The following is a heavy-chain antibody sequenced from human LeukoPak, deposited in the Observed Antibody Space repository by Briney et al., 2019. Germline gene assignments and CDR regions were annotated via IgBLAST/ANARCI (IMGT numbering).Heavy chain of an antibody. J-gene: IGHJ4*02. Sequence: SETLSFTCTVSGGSISSCYWSWIRQPPGKGLEWIGYIYYSGSTNYNPSLKSRVTISVDTSKNQFSLKLSSVTAADTAVYYCARDSSGYGYSHFDYWGQGTLVTVSS. CDR1: GGSISSCY. V-gene: IGHV4-59*01. D-gene: IGHD5-12*01. CDR2: IYYSGST. CDR3: ARDSSGYGYSHFDY.